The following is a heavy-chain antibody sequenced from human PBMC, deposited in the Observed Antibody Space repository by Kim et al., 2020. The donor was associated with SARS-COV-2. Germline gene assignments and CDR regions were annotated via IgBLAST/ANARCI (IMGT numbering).Heavy chain of an antibody. CDR3: ARRSAGIDW. V-gene: IGHV4-34*01. Sequence: GTTKYSPELKSRVTLSVDPSKNQFSLRMTSVTAAGTAVYYCARRSAGIDWWGQGTPVTVSS. J-gene: IGHJ4*02. CDR2: GTT.